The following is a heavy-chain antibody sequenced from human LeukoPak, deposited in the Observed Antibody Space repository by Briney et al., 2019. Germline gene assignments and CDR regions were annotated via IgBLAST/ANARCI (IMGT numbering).Heavy chain of an antibody. CDR1: GFTFSDYY. J-gene: IGHJ4*02. V-gene: IGHV4-59*01. Sequence: GSLRLSCAASGFTFSDYYMSWIRQAPGKGLEWIGYIYYSGSTNYNSSLKSRVTISVDTSKNQFSLKLSSVTAADTAVYYCATSRSFFSSSRFDYWGQGTLVTVSS. CDR3: ATSRSFFSSSRFDY. D-gene: IGHD6-13*01. CDR2: IYYSGST.